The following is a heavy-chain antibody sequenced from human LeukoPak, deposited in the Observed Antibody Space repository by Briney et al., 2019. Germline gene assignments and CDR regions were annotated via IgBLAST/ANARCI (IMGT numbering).Heavy chain of an antibody. CDR3: ARDRYYYGSGTLIFDY. CDR1: GYTFISYY. V-gene: IGHV1-46*01. CDR2: INPSGGGT. J-gene: IGHJ4*02. D-gene: IGHD3-10*01. Sequence: ASVKVSCKTSGYTFISYYIYWVRQAPGQGLECVGIINPSGGGTNYGQKFQGRVTMTSDMSTSTVYMELSSLRSDDTAVYYCARDRYYYGSGTLIFDYWGQGTLVTVSS.